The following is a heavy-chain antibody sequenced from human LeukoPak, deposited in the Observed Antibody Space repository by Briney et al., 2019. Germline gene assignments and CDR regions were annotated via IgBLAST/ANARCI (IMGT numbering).Heavy chain of an antibody. D-gene: IGHD6-19*01. V-gene: IGHV4-61*02. CDR3: ARGFGVDSSGWYGGFDY. J-gene: IGHJ4*02. Sequence: SETLSLTCTVSGGSISSGSYYWSWIRQPAGKGLEWIGRIYTSGSTNYNPSLKSRVTISVDTSKNQFSLKLSSVTAADTAVYYCARGFGVDSSGWYGGFDYWGQGTLVTVSS. CDR2: IYTSGST. CDR1: GGSISSGSYY.